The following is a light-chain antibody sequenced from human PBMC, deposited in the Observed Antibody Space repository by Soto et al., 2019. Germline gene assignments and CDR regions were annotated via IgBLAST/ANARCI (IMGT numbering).Light chain of an antibody. V-gene: IGKV3-11*01. Sequence: EIVLTQSPDTLSLSPGDRATLSCGASQSVSSYLAWYQQKPGQAPRLLIYDASNRATGIPARFSGSGSGTDFTLTISSLEPEDFALYYCQQRSNWPLTLGGGTKVEIK. CDR2: DAS. CDR3: QQRSNWPLT. J-gene: IGKJ4*01. CDR1: QSVSSY.